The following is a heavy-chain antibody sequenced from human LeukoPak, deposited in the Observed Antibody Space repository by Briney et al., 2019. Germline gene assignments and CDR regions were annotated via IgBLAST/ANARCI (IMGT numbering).Heavy chain of an antibody. J-gene: IGHJ4*02. V-gene: IGHV3-11*01. Sequence: GGSLRLSCAASGFTFSDYYMSWIRQAPGKGLEWVSYISSSGSTIYYADSVKGRFTISRDNARNSLYLQMNSLRAEDTAVYYCARAPRLKWPYYFDYWGQGTLVTVS. D-gene: IGHD2-15*01. CDR3: ARAPRLKWPYYFDY. CDR2: ISSSGSTI. CDR1: GFTFSDYY.